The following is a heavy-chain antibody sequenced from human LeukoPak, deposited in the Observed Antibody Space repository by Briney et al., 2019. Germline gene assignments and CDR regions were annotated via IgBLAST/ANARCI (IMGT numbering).Heavy chain of an antibody. CDR2: VAYDGTDK. CDR1: GFTFNSYP. CDR3: ARDHGSNSAFDI. Sequence: GGSLKLSCEASGFTFNSYPMHWVRQAPGKGLEWVAVVAYDGTDKHHADSVKGRFTISRDNSKNTVFMQMNGLRAEDTAVYYCARDHGSNSAFDIWGRGTMVTVSA. V-gene: IGHV3-30*04. J-gene: IGHJ3*02. D-gene: IGHD1-14*01.